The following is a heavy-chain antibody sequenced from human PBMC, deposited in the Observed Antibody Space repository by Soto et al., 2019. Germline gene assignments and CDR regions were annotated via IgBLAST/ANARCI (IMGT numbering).Heavy chain of an antibody. CDR2: IYHSGST. Sequence: SLTCAVSGGSISSSNWWSWVRQPPGKGLEWIGEIYHSGSTNYNPSLKSRVTISVDKSKNQFSLKLSSVTAADTAVYYRARAPWKAPDYGNNWFDPWGQGTLVTVSS. V-gene: IGHV4-4*02. CDR3: ARAPWKAPDYGNNWFDP. D-gene: IGHD4-17*01. J-gene: IGHJ5*02. CDR1: GGSISSSNW.